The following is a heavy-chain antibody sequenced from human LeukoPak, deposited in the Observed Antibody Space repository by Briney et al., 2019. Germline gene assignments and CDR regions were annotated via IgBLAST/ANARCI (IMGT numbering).Heavy chain of an antibody. CDR2: ISYDGSNK. CDR1: EFTFNSYG. D-gene: IGHD2-8*01. J-gene: IGHJ4*02. Sequence: GGSLRLSCAASEFTFNSYGMHWVRQAPGKGLEWVAVISYDGSNKYYADSVKGRFTISRDNSKNTLYLQMNSLRAEDTAVYYCAKANPPQFWGQGTLVTVSS. CDR3: AKANPPQF. V-gene: IGHV3-30*18.